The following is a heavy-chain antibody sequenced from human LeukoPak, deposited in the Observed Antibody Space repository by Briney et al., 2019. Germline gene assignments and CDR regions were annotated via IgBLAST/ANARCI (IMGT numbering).Heavy chain of an antibody. D-gene: IGHD3-10*01. V-gene: IGHV4-34*01. J-gene: IGHJ4*02. CDR1: GGSFSGYY. CDR3: ARGHGDLSY. Sequence: SETLSLTCAVYGGSFSGYYWSWIRQPPGKGLEWIGEINHSGSTNYNPSLESRVTISVDTSKNQFSLKLSSVTAADTAVYYCARGHGDLSYWGQGTLVTVSS. CDR2: INHSGST.